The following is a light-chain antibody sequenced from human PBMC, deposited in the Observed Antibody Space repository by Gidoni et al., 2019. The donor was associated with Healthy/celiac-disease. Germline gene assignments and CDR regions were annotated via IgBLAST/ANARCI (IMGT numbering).Light chain of an antibody. J-gene: IGKJ2*01. CDR2: GAS. CDR1: QSVSSSY. CDR3: QQYGSSPYT. Sequence: DIVLPQSPGTLSLSPGERATLSCRASQSVSSSYLAWYQQKPGQAPRLLIYGASSRATGIPDRFSGSGSGTDFTLIISRLEPEDFAVYYCQQYGSSPYTFGQGTKLEIK. V-gene: IGKV3-20*01.